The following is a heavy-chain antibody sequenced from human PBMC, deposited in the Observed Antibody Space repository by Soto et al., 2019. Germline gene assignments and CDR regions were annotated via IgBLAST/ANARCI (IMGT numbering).Heavy chain of an antibody. Sequence: QVQLVESGGGVVQPGRSLRLSCAASGFTFSSYGMHWVRQAPGKGLEWVAVISYAGSNKYYADSVKGRFTISRDNSKNSLYLQMNSLRAEDTAVYYCATEWLQYNYFDYWGQGTLGTVSS. J-gene: IGHJ4*02. CDR2: ISYAGSNK. D-gene: IGHD5-12*01. CDR3: ATEWLQYNYFDY. V-gene: IGHV3-30*03. CDR1: GFTFSSYG.